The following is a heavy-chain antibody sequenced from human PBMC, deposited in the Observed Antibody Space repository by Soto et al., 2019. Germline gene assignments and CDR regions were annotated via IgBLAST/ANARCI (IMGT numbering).Heavy chain of an antibody. CDR2: INHSGST. V-gene: IGHV4-34*01. J-gene: IGHJ6*02. CDR1: GGSFRCYY. D-gene: IGHD2-2*01. Sequence: ETLSLPCSGYGGSFRCYYWIWVRQPPGAGLEWIAEINHSGSTNYNPSLKSRVTISVDTSKNYFSLKLSFVTAADTAVYYCARALPVSRYCISIDCPRSGMDVWGQGTTVTVSS. CDR3: ARALPVSRYCISIDCPRSGMDV.